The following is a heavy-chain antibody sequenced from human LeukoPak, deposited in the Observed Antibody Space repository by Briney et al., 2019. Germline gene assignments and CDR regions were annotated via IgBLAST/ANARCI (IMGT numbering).Heavy chain of an antibody. V-gene: IGHV3-48*01. Sequence: GGSLRLSCAASGFTFSSYRMSWVRQAPGKGLEWVSYISSSGSTIHYVDSVKGRFTISRDNAKNSLYLQMNSLRAEDTAVCYCARAWSGSSWPSDYWGQGTLVTVSS. D-gene: IGHD6-13*01. CDR3: ARAWSGSSWPSDY. CDR1: GFTFSSYR. J-gene: IGHJ4*02. CDR2: ISSSGSTI.